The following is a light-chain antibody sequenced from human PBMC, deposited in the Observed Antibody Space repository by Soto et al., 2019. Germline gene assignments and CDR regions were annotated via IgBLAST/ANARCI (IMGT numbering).Light chain of an antibody. CDR2: EDS. CDR3: SSYTSSSIDYV. J-gene: IGLJ1*01. V-gene: IGLV2-14*01. CDR1: SSDVGGYNY. Sequence: QSAMTQPASVSGSPGQSITISCTGVSSDVGGYNYVSWYQQHPGKAPKLMIYEDSNRPSGVSNRFSGSKSGDTASLTISGLQAEDEAYYYCSSYTSSSIDYVFGTGTKLTVL.